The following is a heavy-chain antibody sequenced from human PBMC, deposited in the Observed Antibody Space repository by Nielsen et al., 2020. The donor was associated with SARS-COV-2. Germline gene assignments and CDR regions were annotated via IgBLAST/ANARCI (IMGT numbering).Heavy chain of an antibody. D-gene: IGHD4-11*01. CDR3: ARGFYGTTGYY. CDR2: INHSGST. CDR1: GGSFSGYY. V-gene: IGHV4-34*01. J-gene: IGHJ4*02. Sequence: SETLSLTCAVYGGSFSGYYWSWIRQPPGKGLEWIGEINHSGSTNYNPSLKSRVTISVDTSKNQFSLKLSSVTAADTAVYYCARGFYGTTGYYWGQGTLVTVSS.